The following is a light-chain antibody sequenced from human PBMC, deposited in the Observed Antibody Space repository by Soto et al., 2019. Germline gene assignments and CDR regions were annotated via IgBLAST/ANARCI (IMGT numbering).Light chain of an antibody. CDR1: QSVRSNY. Sequence: EIVLTQSPGTLSLSPGESATLSCRASQSVRSNYLAWYQQKPGQAPRLLIFGASNRATGIPPRFSGRGSGTDFTLNICRLEPEDLAVYYCQQYGSSPLTVGGGTKVYIK. V-gene: IGKV3-20*01. CDR2: GAS. CDR3: QQYGSSPLT. J-gene: IGKJ4*01.